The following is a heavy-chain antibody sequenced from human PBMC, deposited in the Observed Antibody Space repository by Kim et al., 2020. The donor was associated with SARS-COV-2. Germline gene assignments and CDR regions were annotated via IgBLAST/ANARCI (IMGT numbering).Heavy chain of an antibody. V-gene: IGHV1-2*02. CDR3: ARGPLWSGYPKYYFDY. CDR1: GYTFTGYY. Sequence: ASVKVSCKASGYTFTGYYMHWVRQAPGQGLEWMGWINPNSGGTNYAQKFQGRVTMTRDTSISTAYMELSRLRSDDTAVYYCARGPLWSGYPKYYFDYWGQGTLVTVSS. CDR2: INPNSGGT. J-gene: IGHJ4*02. D-gene: IGHD3-3*01.